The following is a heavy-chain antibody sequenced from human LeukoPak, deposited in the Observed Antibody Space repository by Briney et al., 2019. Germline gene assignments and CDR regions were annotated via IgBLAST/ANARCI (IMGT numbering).Heavy chain of an antibody. CDR1: GYTFTSYY. CDR3: ASDASYYYDSSGYSVMGHPAPFDY. CDR2: INPSGGST. Sequence: ASVKVPCKASGYTFTSYYMHWVRQAPGQGLEWMGIINPSGGSTSYAQKFQGRVTMTRDTSTSTVYMELSSLRSEDTAVYYCASDASYYYDSSGYSVMGHPAPFDYWGQGTLVTVSS. V-gene: IGHV1-46*01. D-gene: IGHD3-22*01. J-gene: IGHJ4*02.